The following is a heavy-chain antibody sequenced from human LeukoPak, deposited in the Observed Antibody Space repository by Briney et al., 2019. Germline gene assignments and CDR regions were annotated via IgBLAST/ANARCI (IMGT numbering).Heavy chain of an antibody. V-gene: IGHV3-53*01. CDR3: ARASLAPSYYYYYMDV. CDR1: GFTVSSNY. CDR2: IYSGGST. Sequence: GGSLRLSCAASGFTVSSNYMSWVRQAPGKGLEWVSVIYSGGSTYYADSVKGRFTISRDNSKNTLYLRMNSLRAEDTAVYYCARASLAPSYYYYYMDVWGKGTTVTVSS. J-gene: IGHJ6*03. D-gene: IGHD3-3*02.